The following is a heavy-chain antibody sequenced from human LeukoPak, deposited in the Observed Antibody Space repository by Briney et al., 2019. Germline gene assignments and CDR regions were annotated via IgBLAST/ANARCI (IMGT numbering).Heavy chain of an antibody. Sequence: GGSLRLSCAASGFTFSNAWMSWVRQAPGKGLEWVSYISSSGSTIYYADSVKGRFTISRDNSKNTLYLQMNSLRAEDTAVYYCARGQHRVDYSNDGFDIWGQGTMVTVSS. V-gene: IGHV3-48*01. J-gene: IGHJ3*02. CDR2: ISSSGSTI. CDR1: GFTFSNAW. CDR3: ARGQHRVDYSNDGFDI. D-gene: IGHD2-2*01.